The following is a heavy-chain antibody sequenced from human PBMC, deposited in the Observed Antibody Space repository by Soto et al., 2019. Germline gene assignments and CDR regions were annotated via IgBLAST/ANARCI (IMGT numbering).Heavy chain of an antibody. V-gene: IGHV1-69*13. CDR3: AREGSGYNF. CDR1: GGSFSNFG. J-gene: IGHJ4*02. Sequence: SVKVSCKASGGSFSNFGISWVRQAPGQGLEWMGGIVPVFGRPNYAQRFRGRLTITADESTSTGCMELISLRSDDTAVYYCAREGSGYNFRGQGTQVTVSS. CDR2: IVPVFGRP. D-gene: IGHD5-12*01.